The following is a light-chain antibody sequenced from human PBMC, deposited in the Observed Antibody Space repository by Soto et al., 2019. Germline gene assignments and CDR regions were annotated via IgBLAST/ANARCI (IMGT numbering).Light chain of an antibody. V-gene: IGLV2-8*01. CDR1: STDVGGYNY. Sequence: QSALTQPPSASWAPGQLFTISCTGTSTDVGGYNYISWYQHHPGKGPKLIIYEVSERRSGVPDRFSGSKSGNTASLTVSGLQAEDEADYYCSSYAGSNNWGVFGCGTKLTVL. J-gene: IGLJ1*01. CDR2: EVS. CDR3: SSYAGSNNWGV.